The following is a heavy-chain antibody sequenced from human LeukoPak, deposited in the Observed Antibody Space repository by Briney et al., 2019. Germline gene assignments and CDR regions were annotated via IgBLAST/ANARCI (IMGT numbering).Heavy chain of an antibody. CDR3: ARGLSNGDYNY. V-gene: IGHV1-69*13. Sequence: SVKVSCKASGGTFSSYAISWVRQAPGQGLEWMGGIIPIFGTANYAQKFQGRVTITADESTSTAYMELSSLRSDDTAVYYCARGLSNGDYNYWGQGTLVTVSS. CDR2: IIPIFGTA. D-gene: IGHD4-17*01. J-gene: IGHJ4*02. CDR1: GGTFSSYA.